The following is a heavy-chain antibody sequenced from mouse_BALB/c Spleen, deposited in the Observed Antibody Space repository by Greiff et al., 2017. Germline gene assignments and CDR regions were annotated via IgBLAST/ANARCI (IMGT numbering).Heavy chain of an antibody. D-gene: IGHD4-1*01. V-gene: IGHV5-17*02. CDR2: ISSGSSTI. CDR3: ARYELGRDTWFAY. J-gene: IGHJ3*01. Sequence: EVQVVESGGGLVQPGGSRKLSCAASGFTFSSFGMHWVRQAPEQGLDWVAYISSGSSTIYYADTVKGRFTISRDNPKNTLFLQMTSLRSEDTAMYYCARYELGRDTWFAYWGQGTLVTVSA. CDR1: GFTFSSFG.